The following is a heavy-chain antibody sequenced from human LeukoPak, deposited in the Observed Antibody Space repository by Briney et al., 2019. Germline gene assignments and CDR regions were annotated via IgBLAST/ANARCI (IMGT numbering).Heavy chain of an antibody. V-gene: IGHV4-34*01. J-gene: IGHJ4*02. CDR2: INHSGST. CDR1: GGSFSGYY. D-gene: IGHD5-18*01. CDR3: ARLSTAMVLPY. Sequence: SETLSLTCAVYGGSFSGYYWSWIRQPPGKGLEWIGEINHSGSTNYNPSLKSRVTISVDTSKNQFSLKLSSVTAADTAVYYCARLSTAMVLPYWGQGTLVTVSS.